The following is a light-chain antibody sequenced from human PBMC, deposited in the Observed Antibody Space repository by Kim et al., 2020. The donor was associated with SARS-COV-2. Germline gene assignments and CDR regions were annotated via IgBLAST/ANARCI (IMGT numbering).Light chain of an antibody. Sequence: ASTGDRVTITCRASQGISSYLAWYQQKPGKAPKLLIYAASTLQSGVPSRFSGSGSGTDFTLTISCLQSEDFATYYCQQYYSSALTFGGGTKVDIK. V-gene: IGKV1-8*01. J-gene: IGKJ4*01. CDR2: AAS. CDR1: QGISSY. CDR3: QQYYSSALT.